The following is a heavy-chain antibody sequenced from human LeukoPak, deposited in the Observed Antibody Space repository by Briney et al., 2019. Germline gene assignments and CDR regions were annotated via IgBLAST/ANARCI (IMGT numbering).Heavy chain of an antibody. V-gene: IGHV3-48*03. CDR3: ARGDILTGYRTYYYGMDV. CDR2: ISSSGSTI. D-gene: IGHD3-9*01. Sequence: GGSLRLSCAASGFTFSSYEMNWVRQAPGKGLELVSYISSSGSTIYYADSVKGRFTISRDNAKNSLYLQMNSLRAEDTAVYYCARGDILTGYRTYYYGMDVWGQGTTVTVSS. CDR1: GFTFSSYE. J-gene: IGHJ6*02.